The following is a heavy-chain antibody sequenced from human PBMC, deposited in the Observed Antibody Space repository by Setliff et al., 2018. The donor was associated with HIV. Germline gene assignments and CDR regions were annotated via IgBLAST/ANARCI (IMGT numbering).Heavy chain of an antibody. Sequence: GGSLRLSCAASGFTFANFAMGWVRQAPGKGLEWVSGISGRGASTYYADAARDRFTISRDNSRDTVVLEMTSLRAEDTAVYYCAKAMGHLPYFFDSWGQGTLVTVSS. CDR3: AKAMGHLPYFFDS. V-gene: IGHV3-23*01. CDR2: ISGRGAST. CDR1: GFTFANFA. J-gene: IGHJ4*02.